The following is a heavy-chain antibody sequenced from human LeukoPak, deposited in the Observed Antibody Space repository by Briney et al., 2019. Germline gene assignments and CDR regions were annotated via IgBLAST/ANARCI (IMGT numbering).Heavy chain of an antibody. J-gene: IGHJ6*03. Sequence: PSETLSLTCAVYGGSFSGYYWSWIRQPPGKGLEWIGEINHSGSTHYNPSLKSRVTISVDTSKNQFSLKLSSVTAADTAVYYCARGKRGSGWSRRNFYYYYMDVWGKGTTVTVSS. D-gene: IGHD6-19*01. CDR1: GGSFSGYY. CDR2: INHSGST. V-gene: IGHV4-34*01. CDR3: ARGKRGSGWSRRNFYYYYMDV.